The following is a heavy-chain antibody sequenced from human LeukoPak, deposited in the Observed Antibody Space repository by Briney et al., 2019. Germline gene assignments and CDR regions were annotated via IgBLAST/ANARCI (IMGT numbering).Heavy chain of an antibody. V-gene: IGHV3-33*01. CDR3: ATVGSGNTYGYGDY. Sequence: GGSLRLSCAASEFTFSSYGMHWVRQAPGKGLEWVAVIWYDGSNKYYADSVKGRFTISRDNSKNTLYLQMNSLRVEDTAVYFCATVGSGNTYGYGDYWGQGTLVTVSS. CDR1: EFTFSSYG. D-gene: IGHD5-18*01. J-gene: IGHJ4*02. CDR2: IWYDGSNK.